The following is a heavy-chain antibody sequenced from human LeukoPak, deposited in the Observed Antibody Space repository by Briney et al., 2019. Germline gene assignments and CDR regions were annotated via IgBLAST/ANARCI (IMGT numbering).Heavy chain of an antibody. V-gene: IGHV3-23*01. CDR3: GVKQLVRGDDAFDI. D-gene: IGHD6-6*01. CDR1: GFTFSSYA. CDR2: ISGSGGST. Sequence: GGSLRLSCAASGFTFSSYAMSWVRQAPGKGLEWVSAISGSGGSTYYADSVKGRFTISRDNFKNTLYLQMNSLRAEDTAVYHLGVKQLVRGDDAFDIWGQGTMVTVSS. J-gene: IGHJ3*02.